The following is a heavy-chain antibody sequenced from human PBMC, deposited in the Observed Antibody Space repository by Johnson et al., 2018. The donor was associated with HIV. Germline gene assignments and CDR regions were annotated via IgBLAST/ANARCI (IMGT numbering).Heavy chain of an antibody. CDR1: GITVSSNY. CDR2: IFTVGDV. Sequence: VQLVESGGGVVQPGGSLRLSCAASGITVSSNYMSWVRQAPGKGLEWVSVIFTVGDVYYADSVKGRFTISRDNSKNTLYLQMNSLRAEDTAVYYCARWSYTLRAFDIWGQGTMVTV. D-gene: IGHD4-11*01. J-gene: IGHJ3*02. V-gene: IGHV3-66*01. CDR3: ARWSYTLRAFDI.